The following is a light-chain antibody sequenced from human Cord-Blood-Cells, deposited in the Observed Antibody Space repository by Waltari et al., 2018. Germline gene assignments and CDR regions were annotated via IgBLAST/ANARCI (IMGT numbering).Light chain of an antibody. CDR2: AAS. V-gene: IGKV1-39*01. CDR1: QSISSY. CDR3: QQCYSTPFT. Sequence: KFTWSRPSLSAPEGYGVPFPSRASQSISSYLNWYQQKPGKAPKLLIYAASSLQSGVPSRFSGSGSGTDFTLTISSLQPDDFATYYCQQCYSTPFTFGPGTKVDIK. J-gene: IGKJ3*01.